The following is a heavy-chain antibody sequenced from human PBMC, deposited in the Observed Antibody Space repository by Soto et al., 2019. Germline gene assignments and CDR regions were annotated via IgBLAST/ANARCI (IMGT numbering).Heavy chain of an antibody. D-gene: IGHD3-3*01. CDR2: IIPIFGTP. Sequence: SVKVSCKVFGGTFISYSFSWVRQAPGQGLEWVGGIIPIFGTPNYAQKFQGRVTISADGSTNTAYMELSSLRSEDTAVYYCAGGIWRGYSEYYYGMDVWGQGTTVTVSS. J-gene: IGHJ6*02. CDR3: AGGIWRGYSEYYYGMDV. V-gene: IGHV1-69*13. CDR1: GGTFISYS.